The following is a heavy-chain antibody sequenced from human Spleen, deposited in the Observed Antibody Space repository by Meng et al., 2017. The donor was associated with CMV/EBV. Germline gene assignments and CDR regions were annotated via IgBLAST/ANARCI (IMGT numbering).Heavy chain of an antibody. CDR1: GFTFSSYS. V-gene: IGHV3-21*01. Sequence: LSCAASGFTFSSYSMNWVRKAPGKGLEWVSSITSSSSYIFYADSVKGRFTISRDNAKNSLFLQMNSLRAEDTAVYYCASYCGGDCAPTWGQGTLVTVSS. CDR2: ITSSSSYI. D-gene: IGHD2-21*01. J-gene: IGHJ5*02. CDR3: ASYCGGDCAPT.